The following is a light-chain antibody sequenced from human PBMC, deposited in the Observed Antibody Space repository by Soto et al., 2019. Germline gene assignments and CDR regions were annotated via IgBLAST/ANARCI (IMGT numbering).Light chain of an antibody. J-gene: IGKJ1*01. CDR2: AAY. V-gene: IGKV1-17*01. CDR3: LQHYRYPRT. Sequence: DIQMTQSPSSLYSSVGHRVTITCRASQVIRNDLGWYQQKPGKAPKRLIYAAYTLQSGVPSRFSGSGSGTEFTLTISSLQAEDFAAYYCLQHYRYPRTFGQGTKVEIK. CDR1: QVIRND.